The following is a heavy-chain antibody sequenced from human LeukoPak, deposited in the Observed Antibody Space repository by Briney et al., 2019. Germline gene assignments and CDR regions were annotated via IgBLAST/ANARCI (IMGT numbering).Heavy chain of an antibody. D-gene: IGHD4-23*01. V-gene: IGHV4-34*01. Sequence: SETLSLTCAVYGGSFSGYYWSWIRQPPGKGLGWIGEINHSGSTNYNPSLKSRVTISVDTSKNQFPLKLSSVTAADTAVYYCARGFPPRNPRYDYGGKAPLNYYYGMDVWGQGTTVTVSS. CDR2: INHSGST. J-gene: IGHJ6*02. CDR1: GGSFSGYY. CDR3: ARGFPPRNPRYDYGGKAPLNYYYGMDV.